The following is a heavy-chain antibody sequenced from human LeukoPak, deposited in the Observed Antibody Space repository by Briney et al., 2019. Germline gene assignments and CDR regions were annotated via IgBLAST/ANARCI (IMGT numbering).Heavy chain of an antibody. V-gene: IGHV5-51*01. D-gene: IGHD5-24*01. J-gene: IGHJ5*02. Sequence: GESLKISCKGSGYSFTSYWIGWVRQMPGKGLEWMGIIYPGDSDTRYSPSFQGQVTISADKSISTAYLQWSSLKASDTAMYCCARGGDGYNPYNWFDPWGQGTLVTVSS. CDR1: GYSFTSYW. CDR2: IYPGDSDT. CDR3: ARGGDGYNPYNWFDP.